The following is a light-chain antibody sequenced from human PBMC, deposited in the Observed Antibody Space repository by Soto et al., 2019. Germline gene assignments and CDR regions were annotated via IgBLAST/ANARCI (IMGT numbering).Light chain of an antibody. CDR2: EDN. Sequence: NFMLTQPHSVSDSPGKTVIISCTRSSGSIASNYVQWYQQRPGSSSTTVIYEDNQRPSGVPDRFSGSIDSSSNSASLTISGLGTEDEADYYCQSYDATNQVFGGGTKLTVL. V-gene: IGLV6-57*01. J-gene: IGLJ3*02. CDR1: SGSIASNY. CDR3: QSYDATNQV.